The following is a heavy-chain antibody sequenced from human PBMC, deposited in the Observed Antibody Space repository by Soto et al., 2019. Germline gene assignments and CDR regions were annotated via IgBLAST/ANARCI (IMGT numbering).Heavy chain of an antibody. V-gene: IGHV1-2*02. CDR2: INSNNGAT. Sequence: QVQLVQSGAEVKKPGASVKVSCKAPRYIFTAYFMHWVRQAPGQGLEWMGWINSNNGATHYGLSFQGRVTMTRDTSISTAYMELSSLRADDTAVYYCASHDPGARFDPWGQGTLVIVSS. CDR3: ASHDPGARFDP. D-gene: IGHD1-1*01. CDR1: RYIFTAYF. J-gene: IGHJ5*02.